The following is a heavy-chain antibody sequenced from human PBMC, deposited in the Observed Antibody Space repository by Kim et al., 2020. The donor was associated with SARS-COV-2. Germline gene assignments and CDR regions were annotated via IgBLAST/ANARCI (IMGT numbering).Heavy chain of an antibody. CDR3: ARGIIDNSVIF. J-gene: IGHJ4*02. Sequence: ASVKVSCKASGYTFTGYYMHWVRQAPGQGLEWMGRINPNSGGTNYAQKFQGRVTMTRDTSISTAYMELTSLRSDDTAVYYCARGIIDNSVIFWGQGTLVTVSS. D-gene: IGHD1-20*01. CDR2: INPNSGGT. V-gene: IGHV1-2*06. CDR1: GYTFTGYY.